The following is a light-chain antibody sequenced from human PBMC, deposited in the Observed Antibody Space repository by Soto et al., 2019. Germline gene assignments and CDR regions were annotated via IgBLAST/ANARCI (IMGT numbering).Light chain of an antibody. Sequence: EIVLTQSPATLSXXXXXXXXXXXXASQSVSSYLAWYQQKPGQAXRLLIYDASNXATGIPARFSGSGSGTDXTLTISSLEPEDFAVYYCQQRSNWPITFGQGTRLEIK. CDR2: DAS. CDR3: QQRSNWPIT. V-gene: IGKV3-11*01. J-gene: IGKJ5*01. CDR1: QSVSSY.